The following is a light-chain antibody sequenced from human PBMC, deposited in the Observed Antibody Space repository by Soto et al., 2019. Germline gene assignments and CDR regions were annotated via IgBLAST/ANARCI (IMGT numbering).Light chain of an antibody. CDR2: GAS. V-gene: IGKV3-20*01. J-gene: IGKJ5*01. CDR3: QHYGSSPIT. Sequence: EIVLTQSPGTLSLSPGERATLSCRASQSVSSSYLAWYQQKPGQAPRLLIYGASSRATGIPARFSGSGSGTDFTLTISGLEPEDFAVYSCQHYGSSPITFGQGTRLEI. CDR1: QSVSSSY.